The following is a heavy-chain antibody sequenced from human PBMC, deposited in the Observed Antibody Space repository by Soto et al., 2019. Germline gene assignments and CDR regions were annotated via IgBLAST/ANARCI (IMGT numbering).Heavy chain of an antibody. J-gene: IGHJ4*02. Sequence: EVQLVETGGGLIQPGGSLRLSCAASGFTVSSNYMSWVRQAPGKGLEWVSVIYSGGSTYYADSVKGRFTISRDNSKNTLYRQMNSLRAEDTAVYYCARALYGDYGNHFDYWGQGTLVTVSS. V-gene: IGHV3-53*02. CDR3: ARALYGDYGNHFDY. CDR2: IYSGGST. CDR1: GFTVSSNY. D-gene: IGHD4-17*01.